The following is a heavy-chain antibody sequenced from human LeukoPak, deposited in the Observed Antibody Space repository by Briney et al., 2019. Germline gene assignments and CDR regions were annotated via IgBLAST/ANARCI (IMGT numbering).Heavy chain of an antibody. V-gene: IGHV3-33*01. CDR3: ARSGTRGDASDI. D-gene: IGHD5-12*01. CDR2: IWSDGSNK. J-gene: IGHJ3*02. CDR1: GFIFSSYG. Sequence: GGSLRLSCAPSGFIFSSYGMHWVRQAPGKGLEWVAVIWSDGSNKYHADSVEGRFTISRDNAKNSLYLQMNSLRAEDTAVYYCARSGTRGDASDIWGQGTMVTVSS.